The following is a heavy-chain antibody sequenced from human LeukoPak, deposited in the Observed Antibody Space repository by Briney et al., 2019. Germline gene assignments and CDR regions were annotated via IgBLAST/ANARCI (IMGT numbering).Heavy chain of an antibody. D-gene: IGHD3-9*01. CDR1: GGSIRSGRYY. CDR2: IYYSGST. Sequence: SETLSLTCTVSGGSIRSGRYYWNWIRQHPGKGLEWIGFIYYSGSTNYNPSLKSRVIISLDTSKNQFSLKLSSVTAADTAVYYCARADYDILTGYYLDYWGQGTLVTVSS. CDR3: ARADYDILTGYYLDY. J-gene: IGHJ4*02. V-gene: IGHV4-31*03.